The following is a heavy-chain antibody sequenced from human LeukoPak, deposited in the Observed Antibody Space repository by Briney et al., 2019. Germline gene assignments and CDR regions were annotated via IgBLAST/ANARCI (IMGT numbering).Heavy chain of an antibody. D-gene: IGHD3-9*01. V-gene: IGHV1-69*04. CDR1: GGTFSSYA. J-gene: IGHJ6*02. CDR2: IIPILGIA. CDR3: ARGLRYYDILTGSPGGYYYYGMDV. Sequence: ASVKVSCKASGGTFSSYAISWVRQAPGQGLEWMGRIIPILGIANYAQKFQGRVTITADKSTSTAYMELSSLRSEDTAVYYCARGLRYYDILTGSPGGYYYYGMDVWGQGTTVTVSS.